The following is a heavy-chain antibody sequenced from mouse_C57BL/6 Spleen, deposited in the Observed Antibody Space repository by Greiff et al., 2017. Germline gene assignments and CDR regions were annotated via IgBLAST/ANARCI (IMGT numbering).Heavy chain of an antibody. Sequence: VKLQESGPELVKPGASVKISCKASGYAFSSSWMNWVKQRPGKGLEWIGRIYPGDGDTNYNGKFKGKATLTADKASSTAYMQLSSLTSEDSAVYFCAREVNDCGSGAFDYWGQGTTRTVSS. V-gene: IGHV1-82*01. CDR2: IYPGDGDT. D-gene: IGHD1-1*01. J-gene: IGHJ2*01. CDR3: AREVNDCGSGAFDY. CDR1: GYAFSSSW.